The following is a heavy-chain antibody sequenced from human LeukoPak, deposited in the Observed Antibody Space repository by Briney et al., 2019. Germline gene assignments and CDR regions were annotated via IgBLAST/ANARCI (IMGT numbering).Heavy chain of an antibody. Sequence: SETLSLTCTVSGGSISSYYWSWIRHPAGKGLEWIGRIYTSGSTNYNPSLKSRVTMSVDTSKNQFSLKLSSVTAADTAVYYCARDIGSGSYYYYFDYWGQGTLVTVSS. V-gene: IGHV4-4*07. D-gene: IGHD1-26*01. CDR1: GGSISSYY. CDR3: ARDIGSGSYYYYFDY. CDR2: IYTSGST. J-gene: IGHJ4*02.